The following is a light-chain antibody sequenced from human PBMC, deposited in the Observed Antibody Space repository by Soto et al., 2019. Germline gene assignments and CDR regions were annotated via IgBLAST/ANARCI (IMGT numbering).Light chain of an antibody. CDR3: HQYRSAPRT. CDR2: DAS. V-gene: IGKV3-20*01. CDR1: QSVSSN. Sequence: EIVMTQYPYTLSVSPGERATLSCRASQSVSSNFALYQQKPGQAPRLLIYDASNRATGIPARFSGSGSGTDFTLTISRLEPEDFAVYHCHQYRSAPRTFGQGTKVDIK. J-gene: IGKJ1*01.